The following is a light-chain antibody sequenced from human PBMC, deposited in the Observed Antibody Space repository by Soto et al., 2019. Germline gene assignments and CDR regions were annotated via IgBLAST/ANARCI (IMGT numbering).Light chain of an antibody. Sequence: EIVLTQSPGTLSLSPGERATLSCRASQSFSSSYLAWYQQKPGQPPRLLIYGASSRATGIPDRFSGSGSGTDFTLNISRLEPEDFAVFYCQHYDSLPITFGQGTRLETK. J-gene: IGKJ5*01. V-gene: IGKV3-20*01. CDR1: QSFSSSY. CDR2: GAS. CDR3: QHYDSLPIT.